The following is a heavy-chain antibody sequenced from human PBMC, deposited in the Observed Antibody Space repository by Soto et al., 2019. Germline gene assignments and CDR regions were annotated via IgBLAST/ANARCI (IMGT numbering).Heavy chain of an antibody. J-gene: IGHJ4*02. Sequence: ELQLLQSAAEVKKPGESLRISCEGFGYSFTTYWIGWVRQMPGKGLEWMGIIYPPNSETIYSPSFEGRVTISVDKSINTAFVQWISLEASDTAMYYCARHVASDRWSYFDSWGQGTLVSVSS. CDR3: ARHVASDRWSYFDS. CDR2: IYPPNSET. D-gene: IGHD3-3*01. V-gene: IGHV5-51*01. CDR1: GYSFTTYW.